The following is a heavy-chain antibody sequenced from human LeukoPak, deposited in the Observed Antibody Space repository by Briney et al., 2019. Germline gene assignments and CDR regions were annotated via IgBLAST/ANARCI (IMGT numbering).Heavy chain of an antibody. CDR2: IYYSGST. Sequence: PSETLSLTCTVSGGSISSYYWSWIRQPPGKGLEWIGYIYYSGSTNYNPSLKSRVTISVDTSKNQFSLKLSSVTAADTAVYYCARHERMYYYDSSGPGAFDIWGQGTMVTVSS. CDR3: ARHERMYYYDSSGPGAFDI. CDR1: GGSISSYY. D-gene: IGHD3-22*01. J-gene: IGHJ3*02. V-gene: IGHV4-59*08.